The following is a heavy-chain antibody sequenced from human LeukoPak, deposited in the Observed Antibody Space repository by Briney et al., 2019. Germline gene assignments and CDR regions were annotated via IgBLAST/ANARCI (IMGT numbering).Heavy chain of an antibody. CDR1: GFTFSASW. D-gene: IGHD2-21*01. J-gene: IGHJ4*02. CDR2: INQDGSER. CDR3: ARDFVAGCTDY. Sequence: PGGSLRLSCAASGFTFSASWMTWVRQAPGKGLEWVANINQDGSERYYVDSVKGRFTISRDDAKNSLYLQMNSLRAEDTAVYYCARDFVAGCTDYWGQGTLVTVSS. V-gene: IGHV3-7*01.